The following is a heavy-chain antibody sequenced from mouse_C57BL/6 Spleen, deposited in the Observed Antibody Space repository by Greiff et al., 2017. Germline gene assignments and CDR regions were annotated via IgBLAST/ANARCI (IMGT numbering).Heavy chain of an antibody. CDR3: SSQDRAYGNYWYFDV. CDR2: ISSGGSYT. CDR1: GFTFSSYG. J-gene: IGHJ1*03. D-gene: IGHD2-1*01. V-gene: IGHV5-6*02. Sequence: DVMLVESGGDLVKPGGSLKLSCAASGFTFSSYGMSWVRQTPDKRLEWVATISSGGSYTYDPDSVKGRFTITRVNAKNTLYLQMSSLKSEDTAMYYCSSQDRAYGNYWYFDVWGTGTTVTVSS.